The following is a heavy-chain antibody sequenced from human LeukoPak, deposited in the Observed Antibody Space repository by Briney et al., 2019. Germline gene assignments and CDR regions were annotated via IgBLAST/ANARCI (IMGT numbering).Heavy chain of an antibody. Sequence: GGSLRLSCAASGFTFSHCWMTWVRQAPGKELEWVAQINQDGSEEYYMDSVKARFTISRDNAKNSVFLQMNSLRAEDTAVYYCVRDGGVSGYDLLDYWGQGTLVTVSS. CDR3: VRDGGVSGYDLLDY. J-gene: IGHJ4*02. V-gene: IGHV3-7*01. CDR1: GFTFSHCW. D-gene: IGHD5-12*01. CDR2: INQDGSEE.